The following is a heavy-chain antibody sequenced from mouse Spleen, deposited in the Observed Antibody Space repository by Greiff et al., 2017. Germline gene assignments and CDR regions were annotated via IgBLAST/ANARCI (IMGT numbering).Heavy chain of an antibody. Sequence: VHLVESGAELVMPGASVKLSCKASGYTFTSYWMHWVKQRPGQGLEWIGEIDPSDSYTNYNQKFKGKATLTVDKSSSTAYMQLSSLTSEDSAVYYCARGDGNGAMDYWGQGTSVTVSS. D-gene: IGHD2-1*01. CDR3: ARGDGNGAMDY. CDR1: GYTFTSYW. J-gene: IGHJ4*01. V-gene: IGHV1-69*01. CDR2: IDPSDSYT.